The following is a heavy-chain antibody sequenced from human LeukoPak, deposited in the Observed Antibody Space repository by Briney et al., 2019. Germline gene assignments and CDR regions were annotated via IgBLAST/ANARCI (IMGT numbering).Heavy chain of an antibody. CDR1: GPGSFIGYY. Sequence: LSETLSLTCAVSGPGSFIGYYWSWIRQPPGRGLEWIGEVNHNGITNYNPSLKSRLTISLGTSKNQFSPNLTSVTAADSAVYYCARGTLTTMTNVLFDYWDQGSLVTVSS. J-gene: IGHJ4*02. CDR2: VNHNGIT. D-gene: IGHD4-17*01. CDR3: ARGTLTTMTNVLFDY. V-gene: IGHV4-34*01.